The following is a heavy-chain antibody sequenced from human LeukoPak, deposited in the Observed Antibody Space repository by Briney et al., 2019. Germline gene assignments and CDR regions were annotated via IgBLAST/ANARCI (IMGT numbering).Heavy chain of an antibody. J-gene: IGHJ5*02. D-gene: IGHD2-15*01. Sequence: PGGSLRLSCTASGFPFSTYSMNWVRQAPGKGLMYISRNNGDGSTTNYADVVKGRFTMSRDNVKNTLYLQMNSLRVEDTAVYYCARDPRNVGLAPWGQGTLVTVSS. V-gene: IGHV3-74*01. CDR1: GFPFSTYS. CDR3: ARDPRNVGLAP. CDR2: NNGDGSTT.